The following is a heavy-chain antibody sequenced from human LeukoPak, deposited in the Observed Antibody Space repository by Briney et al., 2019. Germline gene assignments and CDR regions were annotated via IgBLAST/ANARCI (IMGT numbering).Heavy chain of an antibody. V-gene: IGHV1-8*03. CDR1: GYTFTSYD. Sequence: ASVKVSCKASGYTFTSYDINWVRQATGQGLEWMGWMNPNSGNTGYAQKFQGRVTITRNTSISTAYMELSSLRSEDTAVYYCATHKERWQQALDAFDIWGQGTMVTVSS. J-gene: IGHJ3*02. D-gene: IGHD5-24*01. CDR3: ATHKERWQQALDAFDI. CDR2: MNPNSGNT.